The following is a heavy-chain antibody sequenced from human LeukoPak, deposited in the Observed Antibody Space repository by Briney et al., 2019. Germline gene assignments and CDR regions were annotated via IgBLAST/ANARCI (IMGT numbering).Heavy chain of an antibody. D-gene: IGHD6-13*01. CDR2: ISGSTSTT. CDR1: GFTFSSYG. V-gene: IGHV3-48*01. J-gene: IGHJ4*02. CDR3: ARYIAADF. Sequence: PGGSLRLSCAASGFTFSSYGMNWLRQAPGKGLEWVSYISGSTSTTHSADSVKGRFTISRDNAKNSLYLQMNSLRAEDTAVYYCARYIAADFWGQGTLVTVSS.